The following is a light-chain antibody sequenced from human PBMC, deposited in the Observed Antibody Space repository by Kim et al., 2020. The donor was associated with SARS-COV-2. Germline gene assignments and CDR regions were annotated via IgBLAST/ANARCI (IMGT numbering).Light chain of an antibody. CDR1: QSISTS. V-gene: IGKV1-39*01. Sequence: DIQMTQSPPSLSASVGDRIIITCRASQSISTSLNWYQQKPGKAPNLLIYAASSLQSGVPSRFSGSGSGTDFTLTISNLQPEDFVIYYCQQSHGFPYSFGQGTKLEI. CDR3: QQSHGFPYS. J-gene: IGKJ2*03. CDR2: AAS.